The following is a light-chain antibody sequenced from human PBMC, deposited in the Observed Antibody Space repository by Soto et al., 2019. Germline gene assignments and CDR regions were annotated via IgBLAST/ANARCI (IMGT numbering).Light chain of an antibody. CDR3: QQYNSYLDT. J-gene: IGKJ2*01. V-gene: IGKV1-5*01. CDR2: AAS. Sequence: DIPMTQSPSTLSASVGPRVTITCRASQSISSWLAWYHQKRGKAPKHLIYAASTVESGVPSRFSGSGSGTEFTLTISSLQPDDFETYYCQQYNSYLDTFGQGTKLEIK. CDR1: QSISSW.